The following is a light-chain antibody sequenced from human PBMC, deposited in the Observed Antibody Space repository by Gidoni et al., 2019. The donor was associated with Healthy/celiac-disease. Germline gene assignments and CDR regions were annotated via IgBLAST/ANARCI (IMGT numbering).Light chain of an antibody. V-gene: IGKV3-11*01. CDR3: QQRSNWPPLT. CDR1: QSVSSY. J-gene: IGKJ4*02. Sequence: EIVLTQSPATLSLSPGERATLSCRASQSVSSYLAWYQQKPGQAPRLLIYGASNRATGIPARFSGSGSGTDFTLTISSLESEDFAVYYCQQRSNWPPLTFXGXTKVEIK. CDR2: GAS.